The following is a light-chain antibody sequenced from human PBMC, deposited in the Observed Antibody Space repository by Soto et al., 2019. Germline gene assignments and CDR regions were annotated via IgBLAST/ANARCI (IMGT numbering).Light chain of an antibody. J-gene: IGLJ3*02. CDR3: CSYAGNFIWV. Sequence: QSALTQPPSASGSPGQSVAISCTGTSSDIGAYNYVSWYQQHPGKVPKLIIYEVTNRPSGVPDRFSASKSGNTASLTISGLQADDEADYYCCSYAGNFIWVFGGGTKVTVL. CDR2: EVT. V-gene: IGLV2-8*01. CDR1: SSDIGAYNY.